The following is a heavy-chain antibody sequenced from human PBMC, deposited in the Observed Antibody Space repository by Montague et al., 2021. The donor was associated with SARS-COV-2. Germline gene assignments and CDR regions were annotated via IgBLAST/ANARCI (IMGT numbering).Heavy chain of an antibody. CDR3: ARGAPGY. CDR1: GGSFSDYH. CDR2: INYGGST. J-gene: IGHJ4*02. Sequence: SETLSLTCAVYGGSFSDYHWIWIRQSPGEGLEWIGQINYGGSTKYNPSLKSRVTISIDTSKNQFSLKLTSVTAADTAVYYCARGAPGYWDQGTLVTVSS. V-gene: IGHV4-34*01. D-gene: IGHD1-1*01.